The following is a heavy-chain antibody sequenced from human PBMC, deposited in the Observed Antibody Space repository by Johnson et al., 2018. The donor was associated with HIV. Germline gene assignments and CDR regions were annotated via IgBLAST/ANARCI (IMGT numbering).Heavy chain of an antibody. V-gene: IGHV3-15*01. CDR3: TTDPWGSDAFDI. J-gene: IGHJ3*02. CDR1: GFTVSSNY. Sequence: EVQLVESGGGLIQPGGSLRLSCAASGFTVSSNYMSWVRQAPGKGLEWVGRIKSKTDGGTTDYAAPVKGRFTISRDDSKNTLYLQMNSLKTEDTAVYYCTTDPWGSDAFDIWGQGTMVTVSS. CDR2: IKSKTDGGTT. D-gene: IGHD7-27*01.